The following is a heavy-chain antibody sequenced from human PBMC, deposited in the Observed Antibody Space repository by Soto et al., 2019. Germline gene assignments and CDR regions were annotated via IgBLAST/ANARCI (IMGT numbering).Heavy chain of an antibody. CDR3: ARHNSYFDY. CDR2: ISSRSNYI. J-gene: IGHJ4*02. V-gene: IGHV3-21*01. Sequence: EVQVVESGGGLVKPGGSLRLSCAASGFTFSTYTMNWVRQAPGKGLAWVSSISSRSNYIYYADSVKGRFTISRDNAKNSLYLEMNSLRAEDTAVYYCARHNSYFDYWGRGTLVTVSS. D-gene: IGHD1-1*01. CDR1: GFTFSTYT.